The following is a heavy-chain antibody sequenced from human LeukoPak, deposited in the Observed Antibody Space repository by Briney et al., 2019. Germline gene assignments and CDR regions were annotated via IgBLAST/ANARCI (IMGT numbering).Heavy chain of an antibody. CDR2: ISGSGRST. CDR1: GFTFTSYA. CDR3: AKGLRAATTFDAFDI. D-gene: IGHD2-15*01. V-gene: IGHV3-23*01. Sequence: AGGSLRLSCAASGFTFTSYATRWVRQAPGKGLEWVSAISGSGRSTYYADSVKGRFTISRDNSKNTLYLQMNSLRAEDTAVYYCAKGLRAATTFDAFDIWGQGTMVTVSS. J-gene: IGHJ3*02.